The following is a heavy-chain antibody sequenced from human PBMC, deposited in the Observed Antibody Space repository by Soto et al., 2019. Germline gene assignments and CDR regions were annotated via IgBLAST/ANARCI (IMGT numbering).Heavy chain of an antibody. Sequence: PSETLSLTCTVSGGSISSSSDYWGWIRQPPGKGLEWIGSIYYSGSTYYNPSLKSRVTISVDTSKNQFSLKLSSVTAADTAVYYCVRHEVGSWTFDYWGQGTLVTVSS. D-gene: IGHD6-13*01. CDR3: VRHEVGSWTFDY. CDR2: IYYSGST. J-gene: IGHJ4*02. V-gene: IGHV4-39*01. CDR1: GGSISSSSDY.